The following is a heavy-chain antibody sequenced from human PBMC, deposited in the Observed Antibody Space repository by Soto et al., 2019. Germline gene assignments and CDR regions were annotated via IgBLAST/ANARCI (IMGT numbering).Heavy chain of an antibody. Sequence: SETLSLTCFVSGYSITAGGYYWSWIRHHPGKGLEWIGSFYSSGSIIYNPSLRSRVSISGDTSSNQFSMSLTSVTAADTARYYCARTCSSASGWLNPWGQGTMVTVSS. CDR1: GYSITAGGYY. CDR3: ARTCSSASGWLNP. CDR2: FYSSGSI. D-gene: IGHD2-2*01. V-gene: IGHV4-31*03. J-gene: IGHJ5*02.